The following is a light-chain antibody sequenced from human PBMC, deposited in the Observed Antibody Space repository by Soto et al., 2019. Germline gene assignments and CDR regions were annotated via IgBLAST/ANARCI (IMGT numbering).Light chain of an antibody. V-gene: IGKV3-15*01. CDR3: QQYNNWPRT. CDR2: GAS. J-gene: IGKJ1*01. Sequence: EMVMTQSPATLSVSPGERATLSCRASQSVSSNLAWYQQKPGQAPRLLISGASTRATGIPARFSGSGSGTEFTLTISSLQSEDFAVYYCQQYNNWPRTFGQGTKV. CDR1: QSVSSN.